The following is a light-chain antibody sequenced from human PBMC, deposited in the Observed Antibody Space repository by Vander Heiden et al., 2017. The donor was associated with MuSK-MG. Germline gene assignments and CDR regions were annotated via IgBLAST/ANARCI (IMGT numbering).Light chain of an antibody. J-gene: IGKJ2*01. Sequence: DIVMTQSPLSLPVTPGEPASIPFRSSQSLLHSNGYNYLDWYLQKPGQSPQLLIYLGSNRASGVPDRFSGSGSGTDFTLKISRVEAEDVGVYYCMQALQTPRTFGQGTKLEIK. CDR2: LGS. CDR1: QSLLHSNGYNY. V-gene: IGKV2-28*01. CDR3: MQALQTPRT.